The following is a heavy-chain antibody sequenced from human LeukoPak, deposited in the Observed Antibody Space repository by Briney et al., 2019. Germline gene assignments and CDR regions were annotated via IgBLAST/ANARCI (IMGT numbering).Heavy chain of an antibody. V-gene: IGHV1-18*04. CDR1: GYTFTSYG. J-gene: IGHJ4*02. Sequence: ASVKLSCKASGYTFTSYGISWIRQAPGQGLEWMGWISAYNSNTNYAHNIKRSATMTEDTSTSTAYMELSSLRSDDAAVYYGARGSVIMAVSDYWGQGTLVTVSS. CDR3: ARGSVIMAVSDY. CDR2: ISAYNSNT. D-gene: IGHD4-11*01.